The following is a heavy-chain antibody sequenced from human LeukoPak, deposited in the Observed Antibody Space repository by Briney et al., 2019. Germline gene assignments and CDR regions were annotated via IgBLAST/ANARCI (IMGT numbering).Heavy chain of an antibody. CDR3: ARGSAYSH. CDR2: IYSGGSI. V-gene: IGHV3-66*02. CDR1: GFTVSSNY. J-gene: IGHJ4*02. D-gene: IGHD3-22*01. Sequence: SGGSLRLSCAASGFTVSSNYMSWVRQAPGKGLEWVSVIYSGGSIYYSDSVKGRFTISRDNSKNMLYLQMSSLRPEDTAVYYCARGSAYSHWGQGTLVTVSS.